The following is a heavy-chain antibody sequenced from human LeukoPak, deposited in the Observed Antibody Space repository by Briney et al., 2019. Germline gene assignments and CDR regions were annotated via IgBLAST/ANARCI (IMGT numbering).Heavy chain of an antibody. D-gene: IGHD3-16*02. Sequence: GASVKVSCKASGYTFTSYDINWVRQATGQGREGMGWMNPNSGNTGYAQKFQGRVTMTRNTSISTAYMELSSLRSEDTAVYYCARVYDYVWGSYRYNPDAFDIWGQGTMVTVSS. V-gene: IGHV1-8*01. CDR1: GYTFTSYD. CDR2: MNPNSGNT. J-gene: IGHJ3*02. CDR3: ARVYDYVWGSYRYNPDAFDI.